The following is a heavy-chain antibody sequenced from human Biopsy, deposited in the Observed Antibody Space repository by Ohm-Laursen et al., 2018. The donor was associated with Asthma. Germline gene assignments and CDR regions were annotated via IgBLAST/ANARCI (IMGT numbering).Heavy chain of an antibody. CDR2: IYYSGRT. V-gene: IGHV4-39*02. CDR3: ARAVSSSSYWYFDL. D-gene: IGHD6-6*01. CDR1: GDAMSTSGSY. Sequence: SDTLSLTCIVSGDAMSTSGSYWGWIRQSPGKGLEWIGSIYYSGRTYYNPSFESRVTISADTSKNHFSLKVASVTAADTAVYYCARAVSSSSYWYFDLWGRGDPVTVSS. J-gene: IGHJ2*01.